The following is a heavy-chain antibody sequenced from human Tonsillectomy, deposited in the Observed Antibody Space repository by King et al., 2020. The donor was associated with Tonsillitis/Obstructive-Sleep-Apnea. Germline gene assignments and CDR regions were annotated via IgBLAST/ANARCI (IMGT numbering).Heavy chain of an antibody. D-gene: IGHD3-22*01. CDR3: ARDSIYDSSGYYFDY. CDR1: GFTFSSYG. J-gene: IGHJ4*02. Sequence: VQLVESGGGVVQPGRSLRLSCAASGFTFSSYGMHWVRQAPGKGLEWVAVIWYDGSNKYYADSVKGRFTISRDNSKNTLYLQMNSLRAEDTAVYYCARDSIYDSSGYYFDYWGQGTLVTVSS. CDR2: IWYDGSNK. V-gene: IGHV3-33*01.